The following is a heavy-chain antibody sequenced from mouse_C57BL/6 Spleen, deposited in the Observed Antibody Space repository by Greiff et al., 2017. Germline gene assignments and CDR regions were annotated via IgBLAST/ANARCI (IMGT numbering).Heavy chain of an antibody. Sequence: VQLQQSGPELVKPGASVKISCKASGYTFTDYYMNWVKQSHGKSLEWIGDINPNNGGTSYNQKFKGKATLTVDKSSSTAYMELRSLTSEDSAVYYCARLGDGYYAAMDYWGQGTSVTVSS. V-gene: IGHV1-26*01. CDR2: INPNNGGT. CDR1: GYTFTDYY. CDR3: ARLGDGYYAAMDY. D-gene: IGHD2-3*01. J-gene: IGHJ4*01.